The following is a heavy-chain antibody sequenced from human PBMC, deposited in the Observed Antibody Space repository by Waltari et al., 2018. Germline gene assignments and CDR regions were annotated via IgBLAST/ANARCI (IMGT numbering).Heavy chain of an antibody. D-gene: IGHD6-6*01. CDR3: ASVPCYSSSSPPS. Sequence: QVQLVQSGAEVKKPGSSVKVSCKASGGSFSSYAISWVRQAPGQGLEWMGGIIPIFGTAHFAQTFQGTVTLTTDESTSTAYMELSSLRSEDTAVYSCASVPCYSSSSPPSWGQVTLVTVSS. J-gene: IGHJ5*02. V-gene: IGHV1-69*05. CDR2: IIPIFGTA. CDR1: GGSFSSYA.